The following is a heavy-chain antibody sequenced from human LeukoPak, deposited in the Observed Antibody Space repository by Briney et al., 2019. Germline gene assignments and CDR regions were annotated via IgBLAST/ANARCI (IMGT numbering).Heavy chain of an antibody. D-gene: IGHD6-13*01. CDR2: INSDGSST. Sequence: GGSLRLSCAASGFTFSSYWMRWVRQAPGKGLVWVSRINSDGSSTSYADSVKGRFTISRDNAKNTLYLQMNSLRAEDTAVYYCARDAQLAYYFDYWGQGTLVTVSS. CDR1: GFTFSSYW. V-gene: IGHV3-74*01. CDR3: ARDAQLAYYFDY. J-gene: IGHJ4*02.